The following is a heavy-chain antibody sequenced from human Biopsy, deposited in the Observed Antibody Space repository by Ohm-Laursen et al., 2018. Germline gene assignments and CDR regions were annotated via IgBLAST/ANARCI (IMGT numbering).Heavy chain of an antibody. CDR1: GFNFSIYG. D-gene: IGHD3-16*01. J-gene: IGHJ3*01. V-gene: IGHV3-30*18. CDR2: TSYDGNKK. Sequence: SLRLSCAASGFNFSIYGMHWVRQAPGKGLEWVAVTSYDGNKKYFADSVKGRFTISRDNSKSKLYLQMNSLRAEDTAVYYCANSIVPIYYDVTGEGAFDVWGQGTMVTVSS. CDR3: ANSIVPIYYDVTGEGAFDV.